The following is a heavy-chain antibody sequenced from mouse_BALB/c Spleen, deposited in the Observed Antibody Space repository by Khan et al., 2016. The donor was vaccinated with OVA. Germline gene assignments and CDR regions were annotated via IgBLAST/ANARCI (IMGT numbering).Heavy chain of an antibody. CDR2: INYSGST. CDR3: VRGRSY. V-gene: IGHV3-2*02. J-gene: IGHJ3*01. CDR1: GYSIISDYA. Sequence: QLQESGPGLVKPSQSLSLTCTVTGYSIISDYAWNWIRQFPENRLEWMGYINYSGSTSTKPSLKSRMSITRDTSKNQIFLQLNSVTTEDTATYYCVRGRSYWGQGTLVTVSA.